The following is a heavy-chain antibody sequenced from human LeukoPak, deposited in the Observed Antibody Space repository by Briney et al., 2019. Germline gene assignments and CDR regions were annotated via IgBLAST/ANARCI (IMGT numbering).Heavy chain of an antibody. J-gene: IGHJ6*03. CDR2: IYYSGST. CDR3: ARGRVSSSVYYSTYYYYFYMDV. D-gene: IGHD4-11*01. Sequence: SETLPLTCTVSGGSISSYYWSWIRQPPGKGLEWIGYIYYSGSTNYNPSLKSRVTISVDTSRNQFSLKLSSVTATDTAVYFCARGRVSSSVYYSTYYYYFYMDVWGKGTTVTVSS. CDR1: GGSISSYY. V-gene: IGHV4-59*01.